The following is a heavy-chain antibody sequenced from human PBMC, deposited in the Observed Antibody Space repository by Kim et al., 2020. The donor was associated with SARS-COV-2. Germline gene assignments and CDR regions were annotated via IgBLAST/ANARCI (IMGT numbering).Heavy chain of an antibody. D-gene: IGHD2-15*01. V-gene: IGHV4-39*01. J-gene: IGHJ4*02. CDR3: ARHVYGAATIDY. Sequence: FYSPSLKSRVTISVDTSKNQFSLRLSSVTAAETAVYYCARHVYGAATIDYWGQGTLVTVSS.